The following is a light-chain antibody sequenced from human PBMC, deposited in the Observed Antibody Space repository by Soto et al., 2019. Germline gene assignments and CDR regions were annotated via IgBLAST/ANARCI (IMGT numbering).Light chain of an antibody. CDR2: GAS. CDR3: QQYGSSPYT. J-gene: IGKJ2*01. V-gene: IGKV3-20*01. CDR1: PSVASSY. Sequence: EIVLTQSPGTLSLSPGERATLYCRASPSVASSYLAWYQQKPGQAPRLLIYGASSRATGIPDRFSGSGSGTDFTLTISRLEPDDFAVYYFQQYGSSPYTFGQGTKLEIK.